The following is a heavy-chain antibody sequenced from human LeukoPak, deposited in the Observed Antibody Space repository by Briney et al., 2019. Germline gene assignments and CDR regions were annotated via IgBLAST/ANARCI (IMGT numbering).Heavy chain of an antibody. J-gene: IGHJ4*02. CDR3: ARVTGAATVDY. Sequence: GRSLRLSCAASGFTFSSYVMHWVRQAPGKGLEWVAVISYDGSNKYYADSVKGRFTIPRDNSKNTLYLQMNSLRAEDTAVYYCARVTGAATVDYWGQGTLVTVSS. CDR2: ISYDGSNK. V-gene: IGHV3-30*04. D-gene: IGHD2-15*01. CDR1: GFTFSSYV.